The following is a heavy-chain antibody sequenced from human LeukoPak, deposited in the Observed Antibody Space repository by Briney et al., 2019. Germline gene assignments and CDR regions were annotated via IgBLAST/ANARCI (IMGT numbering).Heavy chain of an antibody. Sequence: SETLSLTCTVSGGSMSTYYWSWIRQSPGKGLEWIGYISYSGSTSYDPSLKSRVTISGDSSKKQFSLKLSSVTAADTAVYYCARFYYDSRGYWYYFDYWGQGTLVTVSS. D-gene: IGHD3-22*01. CDR1: GGSMSTYY. CDR2: ISYSGST. J-gene: IGHJ4*02. CDR3: ARFYYDSRGYWYYFDY. V-gene: IGHV4-59*08.